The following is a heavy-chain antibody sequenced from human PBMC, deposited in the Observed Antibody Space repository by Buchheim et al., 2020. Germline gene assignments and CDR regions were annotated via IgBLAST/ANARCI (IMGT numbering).Heavy chain of an antibody. CDR2: ISGSGGST. V-gene: IGHV3-23*01. D-gene: IGHD6-19*01. CDR3: AKEPSSGWYLRGDGYFDY. J-gene: IGHJ4*02. CDR1: GFTFSSYA. Sequence: EVQLLESGGGLVQPGGSLRLSCAASGFTFSSYAMSRVRQAPGKGLEWVSAISGSGGSTYYADSVKGRFTISRDNSKNTLYLQMNSLRAEDTAVYYCAKEPSSGWYLRGDGYFDYWGQGTL.